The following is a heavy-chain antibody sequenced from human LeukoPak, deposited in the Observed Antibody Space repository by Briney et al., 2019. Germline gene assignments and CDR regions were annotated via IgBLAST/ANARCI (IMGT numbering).Heavy chain of an antibody. Sequence: SETLSLTCTVSGGSISSYYWSWIRQPPGKGLEWIEYIYYSGSTNYNPSLKSRVTISVDTSKNQFSLKLSSVTAADTAVYYCARLRRAVVVPAAIGRGRAFDIWGQGTMVTVSS. D-gene: IGHD2-2*01. J-gene: IGHJ3*02. CDR1: GGSISSYY. V-gene: IGHV4-59*12. CDR3: ARLRRAVVVPAAIGRGRAFDI. CDR2: IYYSGST.